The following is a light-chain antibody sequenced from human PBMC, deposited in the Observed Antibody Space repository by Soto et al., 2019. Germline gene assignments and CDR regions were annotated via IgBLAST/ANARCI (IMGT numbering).Light chain of an antibody. V-gene: IGLV2-14*03. CDR1: SSDVGGYNY. CDR3: SSYTSSSTLYV. Sequence: QSVLTQPASVSGSPGQSITFSCTGNSSDVGGYNYVSWYQHHPGKAPKLIIYDVSNRPSGVSNRFSASKSGNTASLTISGLQAEDEADYYCSSYTSSSTLYVFGTGTKVTVL. CDR2: DVS. J-gene: IGLJ1*01.